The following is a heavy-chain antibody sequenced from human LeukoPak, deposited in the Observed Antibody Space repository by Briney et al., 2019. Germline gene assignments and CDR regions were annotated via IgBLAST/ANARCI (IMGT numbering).Heavy chain of an antibody. CDR3: ARDVAGYSYGNPLDY. CDR1: GGSISSRNW. D-gene: IGHD5-18*01. CDR2: IYHSGST. V-gene: IGHV4-4*02. Sequence: SETLSLTCAVSGGSISSRNWWSWVRQPPGKGLEWIGEIYHSGSTNYNPSLKTRVTISVDKSKNQFSLKLSSVTAADTAVYYCARDVAGYSYGNPLDYWGQGTLVTVSS. J-gene: IGHJ4*02.